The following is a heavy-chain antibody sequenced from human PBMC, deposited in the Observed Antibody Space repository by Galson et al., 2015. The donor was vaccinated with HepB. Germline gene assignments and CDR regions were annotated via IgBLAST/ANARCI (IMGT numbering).Heavy chain of an antibody. CDR3: ARPPLGYCAGDTCAYWYFDF. CDR1: GFSFSGYA. V-gene: IGHV3-23*01. J-gene: IGHJ2*01. CDR2: ISNSGGIT. D-gene: IGHD2-8*02. Sequence: SLRLSCAVSGFSFSGYAMTWVRQAPGKGLEWVSGISNSGGITKYADSVKGRFTVSRNNTNNMVFLQMNSLKAENTAVYYCARPPLGYCAGDTCAYWYFDFWGCGTLVTVSS.